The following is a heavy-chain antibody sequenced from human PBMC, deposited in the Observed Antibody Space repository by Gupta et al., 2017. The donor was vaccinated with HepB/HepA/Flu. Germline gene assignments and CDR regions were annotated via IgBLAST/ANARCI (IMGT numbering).Heavy chain of an antibody. D-gene: IGHD2-21*02. V-gene: IGHV3-74*01. Sequence: EVQLVESGGDLVQPGGSLRLSSAASGFTSSSYWMHWVRQAPGKGLVWVSRINRDGSSASYADSVKGRFTISRDNAKNTVYLQMNSLRAEDTAVYYCVRLEATVTDWGQGTLVTVSS. CDR1: GFTSSSYW. CDR2: INRDGSSA. CDR3: VRLEATVTD. J-gene: IGHJ4*02.